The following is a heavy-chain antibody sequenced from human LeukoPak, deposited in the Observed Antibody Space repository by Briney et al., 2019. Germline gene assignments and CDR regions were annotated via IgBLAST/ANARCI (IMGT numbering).Heavy chain of an antibody. D-gene: IGHD3-10*01. J-gene: IGHJ4*02. CDR2: ISGSGGST. CDR1: GFTFENFG. CDR3: ANGPTDVFLWFGNFDY. Sequence: GGSLRLSCAASGFTFENFGMTWVRHVPGKGLEWVSGISGSGGSTYYADSVKGRFTISRDNSKNTLYLQMNSLRAEDTAVYYCANGPTDVFLWFGNFDYWGQGTLVTVSS. V-gene: IGHV3-23*01.